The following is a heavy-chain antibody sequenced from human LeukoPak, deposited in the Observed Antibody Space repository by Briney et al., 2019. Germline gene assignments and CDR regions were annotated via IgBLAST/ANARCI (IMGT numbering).Heavy chain of an antibody. CDR3: ARSTGYSSSWYEVPDAFDI. D-gene: IGHD6-13*01. V-gene: IGHV1-8*01. J-gene: IGHJ3*02. CDR1: GYTFTSYD. CDR2: MNPNSGNT. Sequence: GASVKVSCKASGYTFTSYDINWVRQATGQGLEWMGWMNPNSGNTGYAQKFQGRVTMTRNTSISTAYMELSSLRSEDTAVYCCARSTGYSSSWYEVPDAFDIWGQGTMVTVSS.